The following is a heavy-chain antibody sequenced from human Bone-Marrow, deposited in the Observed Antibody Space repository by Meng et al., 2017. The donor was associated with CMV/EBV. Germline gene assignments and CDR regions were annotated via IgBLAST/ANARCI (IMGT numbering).Heavy chain of an antibody. CDR3: AAFSGSYYDY. J-gene: IGHJ4*02. CDR1: GFAFSSYG. D-gene: IGHD1-26*01. CDR2: IRYDGSNK. V-gene: IGHV3-30*02. Sequence: GQLVGSGGGVVQAGGSLRLSSAAAGFAFSSYGMHWVRQAPGKGLEWVAFIRYDGSNKYYADSVKGRFTISRDNSKNTLYLQMNSLRAEDTAVYYCAAFSGSYYDYWGQGTLVTVSS.